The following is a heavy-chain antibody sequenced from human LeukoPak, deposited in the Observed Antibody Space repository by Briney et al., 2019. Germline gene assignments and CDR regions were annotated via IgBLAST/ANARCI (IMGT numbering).Heavy chain of an antibody. V-gene: IGHV4-34*01. D-gene: IGHD1-26*01. J-gene: IGHJ3*02. CDR1: GGSFSGYY. Sequence: PSETLSLTCAVYGGSFSGYYWSWIRQPPGKGLEWIGEINHSGSTNYNPSLKSRVTISVDTSKNQFSLKLSPVTAADTAVYYCARGFGGSYSAFDIWGQGTMVTVSS. CDR2: INHSGST. CDR3: ARGFGGSYSAFDI.